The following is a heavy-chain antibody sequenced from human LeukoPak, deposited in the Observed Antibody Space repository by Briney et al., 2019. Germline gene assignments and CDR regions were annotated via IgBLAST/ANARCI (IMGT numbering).Heavy chain of an antibody. D-gene: IGHD6-6*01. CDR3: AREKYSSCPFRY. CDR2: ISSSGSTI. CDR1: GFTFSSYE. V-gene: IGHV3-48*03. Sequence: GGSLRLSCAASGFTFSSYEMNWVRQAPGKGLEWVSYISSSGSTIYYADSVKGRFTISRDNAKNSLYLQMNSLRAEDTAVYYCAREKYSSCPFRYWGQGTLVTVSS. J-gene: IGHJ4*01.